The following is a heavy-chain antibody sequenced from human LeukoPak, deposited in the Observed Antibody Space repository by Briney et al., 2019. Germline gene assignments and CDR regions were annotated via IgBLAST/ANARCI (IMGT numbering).Heavy chain of an antibody. CDR1: GYSIGSSSYY. CDR2: IYYSGST. D-gene: IGHD3-22*01. Sequence: SETLSLTCTVSGYSIGSSSYYWGWIRQPPGKGLEWIGSIYYSGSTYYNPSLKSRVTISVDTSKNQFSLKLSSVTAADTAVYYCARDRSHADSSGYYHNDAFDIWGQGTMVTVSS. J-gene: IGHJ3*02. V-gene: IGHV4-39*07. CDR3: ARDRSHADSSGYYHNDAFDI.